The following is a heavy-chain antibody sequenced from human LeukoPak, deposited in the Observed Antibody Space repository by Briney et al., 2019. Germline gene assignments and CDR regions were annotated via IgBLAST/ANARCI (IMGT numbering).Heavy chain of an antibody. CDR3: VRAPRDSSTMLDY. D-gene: IGHD6-13*01. V-gene: IGHV1-69*05. CDR2: IIPIFGTA. J-gene: IGHJ4*02. CDR1: GGTFSSYA. Sequence: SVKVSCKASGGTFSSYANSWVRQAPGQGLEWMGGIIPIFGTANYAQKFQGRVTMTRDTSTNTVYMDLSRLTSEDTAVYYCVRAPRDSSTMLDYWGQGTLVTVSS.